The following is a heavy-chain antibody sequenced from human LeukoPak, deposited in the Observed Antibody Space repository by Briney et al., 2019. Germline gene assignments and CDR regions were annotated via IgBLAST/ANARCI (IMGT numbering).Heavy chain of an antibody. CDR2: THSSGST. D-gene: IGHD3-10*01. CDR3: ARRASGPPFDS. CDR1: GDSISSSTNR. V-gene: IGHV4-39*01. J-gene: IGHJ4*02. Sequence: SETLSLTCTVSGDSISSSTNRWGWIRQSPGKGLEWIATTHSSGSTAYSPSLKSRVTVSVDTSKNQFSLKLKSVTAADTAVYYCARRASGPPFDSWGQGTLVTVSS.